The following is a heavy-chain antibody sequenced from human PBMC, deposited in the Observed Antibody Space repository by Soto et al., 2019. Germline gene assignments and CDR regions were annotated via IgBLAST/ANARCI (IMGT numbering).Heavy chain of an antibody. CDR3: ASAEGREHLDY. CDR1: GFTFSSYA. V-gene: IGHV3-30-3*01. J-gene: IGHJ4*02. CDR2: ISYDGSNK. Sequence: QVQLVESGGGVVQPGRSLRLSCAASGFTFSSYAMHWVRQAPGKGLEWVAVISYDGSNKYYADSVKGRFTISRDNSKNTLYLQMNSLRAEDTAVYYCASAEGREHLDYWGQGTLVTVSS. D-gene: IGHD1-26*01.